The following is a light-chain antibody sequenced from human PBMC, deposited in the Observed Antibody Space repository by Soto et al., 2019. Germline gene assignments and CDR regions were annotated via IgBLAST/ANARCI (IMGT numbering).Light chain of an antibody. CDR1: QHIWSY. CDR3: QQRSRWPWT. J-gene: IGKJ1*01. CDR2: DAS. V-gene: IGKV3-11*01. Sequence: EIVLTQSPATLSSSPGERATLSCRASQHIWSYLAWYQQKPGQAPRPLMYDASKRATGIPARFSGSGSGTDFTLTISSLEPEDFAVYYCQQRSRWPWTFGQGTKVDIK.